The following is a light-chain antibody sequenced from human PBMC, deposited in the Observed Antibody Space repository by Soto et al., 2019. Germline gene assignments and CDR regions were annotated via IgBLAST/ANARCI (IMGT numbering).Light chain of an antibody. V-gene: IGLV1-40*01. CDR1: SSNIGAGYD. J-gene: IGLJ1*01. CDR3: CLFAGSYTSYV. Sequence: QSALTQPPSVSGAPGQRVTISCTGGSSNIGAGYDVHWYRQLPGTAPQLLIYGNADRPSGVPDRFSGSKSGTSASLAITGLQAEDEADYYCCLFAGSYTSYVFGTGTKVTVL. CDR2: GNA.